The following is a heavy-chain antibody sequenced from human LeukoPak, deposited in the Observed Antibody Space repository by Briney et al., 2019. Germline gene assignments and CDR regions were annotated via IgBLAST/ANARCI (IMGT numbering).Heavy chain of an antibody. CDR3: ARAIAVADAFDI. J-gene: IGHJ3*02. Sequence: GGSLRRSCAASGFTFSSYSMNWVRQAPGKGLEWVSSISSSSSYIYYADSVKGRFTISRDNAKNSLYLQMNSLRAEDTAVYYCARAIAVADAFDIWGQGTMVTVSS. D-gene: IGHD6-19*01. V-gene: IGHV3-21*01. CDR2: ISSSSSYI. CDR1: GFTFSSYS.